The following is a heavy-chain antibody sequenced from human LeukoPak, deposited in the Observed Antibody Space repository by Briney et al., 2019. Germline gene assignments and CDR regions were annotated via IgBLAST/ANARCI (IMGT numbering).Heavy chain of an antibody. D-gene: IGHD6-13*01. V-gene: IGHV1-24*01. Sequence: GGFYPEDCQTIYAQKFQGRVTMTEDTSTDTAYMELSSLRSEDTAVYYCATAGIAAAGTLDYWGQGTLVTVSS. CDR3: ATAGIAAAGTLDY. CDR2: FYPEDCQT. J-gene: IGHJ4*02.